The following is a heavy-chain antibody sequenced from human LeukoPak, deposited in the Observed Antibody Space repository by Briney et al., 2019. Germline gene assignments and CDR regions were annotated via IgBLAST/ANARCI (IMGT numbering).Heavy chain of an antibody. CDR2: IYSGGST. V-gene: IGHV3-66*01. J-gene: IGHJ4*02. CDR3: ARVYAHAKAAGGDY. Sequence: GGSXXXXXAASGFTVSSNYMSXVRQAPGKGXXGXSVIYSGGSTYYADSVKGRFTISRDNSKNTLYLQMNSLRAEDTAVYYCARVYAHAKAAGGDYWGQGTLVTVSS. CDR1: GFTVSSNY. D-gene: IGHD6-13*01.